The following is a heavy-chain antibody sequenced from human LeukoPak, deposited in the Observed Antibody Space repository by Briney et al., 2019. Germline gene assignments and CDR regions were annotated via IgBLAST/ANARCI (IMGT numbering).Heavy chain of an antibody. V-gene: IGHV4-34*01. CDR1: GGSFSGYY. J-gene: IGHJ6*04. Sequence: KPSETLSLTCAVYGGSFSGYYWSWIRQPPGKGLEWIGEINHSGSTNYNPSLKSRVTISVDTSKNQFSLKLSSVTAADTAVYYCASARTTAFMDVWGKGTTVTVSS. CDR2: INHSGST. CDR3: ASARTTAFMDV. D-gene: IGHD2-2*01.